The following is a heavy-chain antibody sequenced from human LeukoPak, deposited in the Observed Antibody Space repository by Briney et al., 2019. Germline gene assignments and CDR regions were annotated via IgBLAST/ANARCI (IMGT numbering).Heavy chain of an antibody. D-gene: IGHD2-15*01. CDR1: GGSISSYY. V-gene: IGHV4-4*07. CDR2: IYTSGST. Sequence: SETLSLTCTVSGGSISSYYWSWIRQPAGKGLEWIGRIYTSGSTNYNPSLKSRVTMSVDTSKNQFSLKLSTVTAADTAVYYCARDGSSGGSCFFDYWGQGTLVTVSS. J-gene: IGHJ4*02. CDR3: ARDGSSGGSCFFDY.